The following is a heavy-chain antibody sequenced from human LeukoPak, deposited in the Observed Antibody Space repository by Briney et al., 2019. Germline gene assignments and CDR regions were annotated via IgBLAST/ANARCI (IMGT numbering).Heavy chain of an antibody. CDR2: IIPIFGTA. CDR1: GGTFSSYA. Sequence: SVKVSCKASGGTFSSYAISWVRQAPGQGLEWMGGIIPIFGTANYAQKFQGRVTITADESTSTAYMELSSLRSEDTAVYYRARAPLNVDTAMVREGDWFDPWGQGTLVTVSS. V-gene: IGHV1-69*13. CDR3: ARAPLNVDTAMVREGDWFDP. J-gene: IGHJ5*02. D-gene: IGHD5-18*01.